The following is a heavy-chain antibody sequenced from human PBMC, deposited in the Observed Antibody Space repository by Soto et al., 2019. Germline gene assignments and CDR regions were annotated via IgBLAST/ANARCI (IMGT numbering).Heavy chain of an antibody. CDR3: AGHVKGDFVPNWFDP. J-gene: IGHJ5*02. Sequence: QLLESGPGLVKPSETLSLTCTVSGGSISSSSYYWGWIRQPPGKGLEWIGSNYYSGSTDYNPSLKSRVTISVDTSKNQFALKMITVTAADAALYYCAGHVKGDFVPNWFDPWGQGTLVTVSS. V-gene: IGHV4-39*01. CDR1: GGSISSSSYY. CDR2: NYYSGST. D-gene: IGHD3-16*02.